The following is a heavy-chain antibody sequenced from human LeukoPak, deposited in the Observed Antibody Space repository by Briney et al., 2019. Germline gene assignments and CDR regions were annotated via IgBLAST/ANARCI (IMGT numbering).Heavy chain of an antibody. D-gene: IGHD6-25*01. V-gene: IGHV3-23*01. CDR1: GFTFSSYA. J-gene: IGHJ4*02. Sequence: PGGSLRLSCAASGFTFSSYALSWVRQAPGKGLEWVSGISGNGAGTYYADSMRGRFTISRDNSRYTLSLQMNSLRVEDTAIYYCAKIPWYSSGCSIDYWGRGTLVTVSS. CDR2: ISGNGAGT. CDR3: AKIPWYSSGCSIDY.